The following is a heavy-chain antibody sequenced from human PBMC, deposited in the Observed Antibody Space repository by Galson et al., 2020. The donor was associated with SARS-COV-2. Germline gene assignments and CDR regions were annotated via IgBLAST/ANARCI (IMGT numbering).Heavy chain of an antibody. V-gene: IGHV4-39*01. D-gene: IGHD3-9*01. CDR2: TYYSGSG. J-gene: IGHJ4*02. CDR1: GGSISSSNYY. Sequence: SETLSLTCSVPGGSISSSNYYWGWVRQPPGKGLEWIGSTYYSGSGYYNPSLTSRRTISVDTSKNQFFMKLTSVTAADTAVYYCARQIVTGYYSFYSFDYWCQGALITVSS. CDR3: ARQIVTGYYSFYSFDY.